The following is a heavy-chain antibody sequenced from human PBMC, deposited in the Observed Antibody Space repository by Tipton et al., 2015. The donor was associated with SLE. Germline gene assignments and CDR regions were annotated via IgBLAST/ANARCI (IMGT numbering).Heavy chain of an antibody. CDR2: IYHSGST. V-gene: IGHV4-4*02. CDR1: GGSISNSNW. CDR3: ARGKFGFDY. D-gene: IGHD3-10*01. J-gene: IGHJ4*02. Sequence: TLSLTCSVSGGSISNSNWWSWVRQPPGKGLEWIGEIYHSGSTNYNPSLKSRVTISVDKSNNQFSLEVSSVTAADTAVYYCARGKFGFDYWGQGTLVTVSS.